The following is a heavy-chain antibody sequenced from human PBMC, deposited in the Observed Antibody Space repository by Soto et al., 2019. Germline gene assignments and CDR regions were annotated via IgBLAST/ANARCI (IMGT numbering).Heavy chain of an antibody. Sequence: ASVKVSCKASGYTFTSYYMHWVRQAPGQGLEWMGIINPSGGSTSYAQKFQGRVTMTRDTSTSTVYMELSSLRSEDTAVYDCAMSSPAAFEIWGKGSMVTVAS. D-gene: IGHD6-6*01. V-gene: IGHV1-46*03. CDR2: INPSGGST. CDR1: GYTFTSYY. J-gene: IGHJ3*02. CDR3: AMSSPAAFEI.